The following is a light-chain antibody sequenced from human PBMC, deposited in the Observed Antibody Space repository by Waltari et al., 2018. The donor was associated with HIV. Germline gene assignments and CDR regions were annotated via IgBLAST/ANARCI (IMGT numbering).Light chain of an antibody. CDR3: AAWDDSLNGWV. CDR2: SNN. J-gene: IGLJ3*02. CDR1: SSTIGSNT. V-gene: IGLV1-44*01. Sequence: QSVLTQPPSASGTPGQRVTISCSGRSSTIGSNTVTWYQQLPGTPPKLLISSNNQRPSGVPDRFSGSKSGTSASPAISGLQSEDEADDYCAAWDDSLNGWVFGGGTKLTVL.